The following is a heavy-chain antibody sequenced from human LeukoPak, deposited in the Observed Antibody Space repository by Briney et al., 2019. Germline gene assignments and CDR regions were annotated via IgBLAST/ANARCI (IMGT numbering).Heavy chain of an antibody. D-gene: IGHD3-3*01. V-gene: IGHV3-11*04. CDR1: GFTFSDYY. CDR2: ISSGTSTK. J-gene: IGHJ4*02. Sequence: GGSLRLSCAASGFTFSDYYMSWIRQAPGKGLEWVSYISSGTSTKYYADSVKGRFTISRDNAKNSLYLQMNGLRAEDTAVYYCARDEMYYDFWSGYYSYYFDYWGQGTLVTVSS. CDR3: ARDEMYYDFWSGYYSYYFDY.